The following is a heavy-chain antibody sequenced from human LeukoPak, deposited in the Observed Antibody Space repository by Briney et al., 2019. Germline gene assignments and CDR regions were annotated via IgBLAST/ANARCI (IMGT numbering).Heavy chain of an antibody. CDR2: ISYDGSNK. CDR1: GFTFSSYA. V-gene: IGHV3-30-3*01. J-gene: IGHJ4*02. D-gene: IGHD5-12*01. CDR3: ARGQLRDIAGPFDY. Sequence: GGSLRLSCAASGFTFSSYAMHWVRQAPGKGLEWVAVISYDGSNKYYADSVKGRFTISRDNSKNTLYLQMNSLRAEDTAVYYCARGQLRDIAGPFDYWGQGTLVTVSS.